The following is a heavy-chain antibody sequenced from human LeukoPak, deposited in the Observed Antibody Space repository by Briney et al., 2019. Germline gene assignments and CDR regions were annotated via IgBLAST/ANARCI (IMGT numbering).Heavy chain of an antibody. V-gene: IGHV3-11*06. D-gene: IGHD5-12*01. CDR1: GFTFSDHY. Sequence: GGSLRLSCAASGFTFSDHYMSWIRQAPGKGLEWVSYISSSSSYTNYADSVKGRFTISRDNAKNSLYLQMNSLRAEDTAVYYCARDKRGYSGYDYDYWGQGTLVTVSS. CDR2: ISSSSSYT. J-gene: IGHJ4*02. CDR3: ARDKRGYSGYDYDY.